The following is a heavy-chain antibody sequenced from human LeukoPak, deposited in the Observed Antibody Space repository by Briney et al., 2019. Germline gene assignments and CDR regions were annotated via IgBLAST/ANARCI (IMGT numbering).Heavy chain of an antibody. V-gene: IGHV3-53*01. CDR3: ARGYCGGDCYASAFDI. D-gene: IGHD2-21*02. CDR1: GLTVSSNY. CDR2: IYSGGST. Sequence: GGSLRLSCAASGLTVSSNYMSWVRQAPGKGLEWVSVIYSGGSTYYADSVKGRFTISRDNSKNTLYLQMNSLRAEDTAVYHCARGYCGGDCYASAFDIWGQGTMVTVSS. J-gene: IGHJ3*02.